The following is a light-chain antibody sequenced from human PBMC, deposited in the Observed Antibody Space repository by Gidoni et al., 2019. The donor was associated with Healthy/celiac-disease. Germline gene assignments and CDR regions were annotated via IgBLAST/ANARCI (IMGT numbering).Light chain of an antibody. Sequence: IVLTQSHGTLSLSPGERATLSCRASQSVSSSYLAWYQQKPGQAPRLLIYGASSRATGIPDRFSGSGSGTDFTLTISRLEPEDFAVYYCQQYGSSPRTFGQGTKVEIK. CDR1: QSVSSSY. CDR2: GAS. V-gene: IGKV3-20*01. J-gene: IGKJ1*01. CDR3: QQYGSSPRT.